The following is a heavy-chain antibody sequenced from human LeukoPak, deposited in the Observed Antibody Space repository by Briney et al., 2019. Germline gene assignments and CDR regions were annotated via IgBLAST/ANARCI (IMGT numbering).Heavy chain of an antibody. CDR1: GFTFSSYA. V-gene: IGHV3-23*01. CDR3: ANGYSEGRYCSSASCALWY. CDR2: ISGGGGST. D-gene: IGHD2-2*01. Sequence: GGSLRLSCAASGFTFSSYAMSWVRQAPGKGLQWVSAISGGGGSTYYADSVKGRFTVSRDNSKNTLYLQMNSLRAEDTALYYCANGYSEGRYCSSASCALWYWGQGTLVTVSS. J-gene: IGHJ4*02.